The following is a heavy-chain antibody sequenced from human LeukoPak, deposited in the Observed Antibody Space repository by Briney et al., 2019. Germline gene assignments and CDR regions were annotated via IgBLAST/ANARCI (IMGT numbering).Heavy chain of an antibody. CDR2: MAFDGSNK. D-gene: IGHD4-17*01. V-gene: IGHV3-30*18. CDR1: GFTFSSYG. CDR3: AKAGDTVTTGDFDY. Sequence: PGGSLRPSCAASGFTFSSYGMHWVRQAPGKGLEWVAVMAFDGSNKYYAASVKGRFTISRDNSKTTLYLQMNSLRAEDTAVYYCAKAGDTVTTGDFDYWGQGTLVTVSS. J-gene: IGHJ4*02.